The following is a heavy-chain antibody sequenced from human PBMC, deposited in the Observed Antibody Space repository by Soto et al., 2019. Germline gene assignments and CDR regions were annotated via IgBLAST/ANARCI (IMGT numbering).Heavy chain of an antibody. CDR1: GGSISNNVYY. D-gene: IGHD6-13*01. CDR2: IYYSGSP. J-gene: IGHJ4*02. V-gene: IGHV4-39*01. CDR3: ARRFIAGAGYHFDS. Sequence: PSETLSLTCTVSGGSISNNVYYWGWVRQPPGKALEWIGDIYYSGSPIYNSSLRSRLIISVDTSKNEFSLKLRSVTAADTAVYYCARRFIAGAGYHFDSWGQGTLVTVSS.